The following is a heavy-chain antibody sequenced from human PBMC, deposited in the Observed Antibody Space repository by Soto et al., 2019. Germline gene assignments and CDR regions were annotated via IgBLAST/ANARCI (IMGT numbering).Heavy chain of an antibody. CDR1: GGSFSGYY. CDR3: ARKKGATYYYGSGTSGGWFDP. V-gene: IGHV4-34*01. CDR2: INHSGST. Sequence: SETLSLTCAVYGGSFSGYYWSWIRQPPGKGLEWIGEINHSGSTNYNPSLKSRVTISVDTSKNQFSLKLSSVTAADTAVYYCARKKGATYYYGSGTSGGWFDPWGQGTLVTVS. D-gene: IGHD3-10*01. J-gene: IGHJ5*02.